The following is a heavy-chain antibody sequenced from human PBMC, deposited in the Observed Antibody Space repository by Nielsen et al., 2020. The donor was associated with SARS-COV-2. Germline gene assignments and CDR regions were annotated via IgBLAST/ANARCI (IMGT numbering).Heavy chain of an antibody. Sequence: GESLKISCAASGFTVSSNYMSCVRQAPGKGLEWVSVIYSGGSTYYADSVKGRFTISRDNSKNTLYLQMNSLRAEDTAVYYCARDNRGYFDYWGQGTLVTVSS. CDR1: GFTVSSNY. J-gene: IGHJ4*02. CDR2: IYSGGST. CDR3: ARDNRGYFDY. V-gene: IGHV3-66*01. D-gene: IGHD7-27*01.